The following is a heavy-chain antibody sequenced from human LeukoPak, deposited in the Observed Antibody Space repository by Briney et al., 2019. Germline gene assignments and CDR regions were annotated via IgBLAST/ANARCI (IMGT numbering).Heavy chain of an antibody. D-gene: IGHD6-19*01. V-gene: IGHV3-9*01. CDR1: GFSFSSYS. J-gene: IGHJ4*02. CDR3: AKGRMGYSSDPADY. Sequence: GGSLRLSCAASGFSFSSYSMNWVRQAPGKGLEWVSGISWNSGSIGYADSVKGRFTISRDNAKNSLYLQMNSLRAEDTALYYCAKGRMGYSSDPADYWGQGTLVTVSS. CDR2: ISWNSGSI.